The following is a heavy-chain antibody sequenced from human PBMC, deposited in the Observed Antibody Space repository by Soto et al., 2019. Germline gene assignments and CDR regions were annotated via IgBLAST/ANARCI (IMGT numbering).Heavy chain of an antibody. J-gene: IGHJ3*02. CDR2: IYYSGST. D-gene: IGHD4-17*01. CDR1: GGSISSYY. CDR3: ARRNTDNAFDI. V-gene: IGHV4-59*08. Sequence: QVQLQESGPGLVKPSETLSLTCTVSGGSISSYYWSWIRQPPGKGLEWIGYIYYSGSTNYNPSLKSRVTISVDTSKNQFSLKLSSVTAADTAVYYCARRNTDNAFDIWGQGTMVTVSS.